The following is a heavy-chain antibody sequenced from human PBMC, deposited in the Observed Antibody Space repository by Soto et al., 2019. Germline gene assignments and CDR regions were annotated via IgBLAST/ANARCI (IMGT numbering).Heavy chain of an antibody. CDR1: GFTFSSYE. CDR3: ARSGGDYRPFDS. Sequence: EVQLVESGGGLVQPGGSLRLSCAASGFTFSSYEMNWVRQAPGKGLEWVSHITGSSNTIYYADPVKGRFTISRDNAKNSLYLQMNSLRAEDTAIYYCARSGGDYRPFDSWGQGTLVTVSS. D-gene: IGHD2-21*01. V-gene: IGHV3-48*03. CDR2: ITGSSNTI. J-gene: IGHJ4*02.